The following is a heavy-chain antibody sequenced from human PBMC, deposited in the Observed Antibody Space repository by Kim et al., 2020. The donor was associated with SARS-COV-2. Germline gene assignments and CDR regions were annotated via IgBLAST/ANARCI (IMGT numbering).Heavy chain of an antibody. CDR1: GYTFTSYA. CDR2: INAGNGNT. J-gene: IGHJ6*02. Sequence: ASVKVSCKASGYTFTSYAMHWVRQAPGQRLEWMGWINAGNGNTKYSQKFQGRVTITRDTSASTAYMELSSLRSEDTAVYYCARESYQSSGYYYDYYYGMDVWGQGTTVTVSS. D-gene: IGHD3-22*01. CDR3: ARESYQSSGYYYDYYYGMDV. V-gene: IGHV1-3*01.